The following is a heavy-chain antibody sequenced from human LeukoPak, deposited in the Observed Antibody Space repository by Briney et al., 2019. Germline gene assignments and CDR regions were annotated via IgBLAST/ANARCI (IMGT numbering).Heavy chain of an antibody. CDR2: LSCNGFTT. CDR3: VKGAESFYDSRSDY. J-gene: IGHJ4*02. Sequence: PGGSQSLSCSPSGFTFSIYAMHWVRRSTGKGLEYVSALSCNGFTTYGADSVKDRFTSSRYNSKSTMDLQMTSLRREDTAVYYCVKGAESFYDSRSDYWGQGTLVTVSS. D-gene: IGHD3-22*01. V-gene: IGHV3-64D*09. CDR1: GFTFSIYA.